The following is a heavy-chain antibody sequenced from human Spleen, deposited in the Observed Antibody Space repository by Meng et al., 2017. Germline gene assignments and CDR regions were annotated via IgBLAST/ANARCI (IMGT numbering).Heavy chain of an antibody. CDR3: ARDKTSPGYFDL. V-gene: IGHV4-39*07. Sequence: QLHLQEPGPGLVQPSETPSPTCTVAGGSIISSSFYWAWIRPPPGKGLEWIGSTYYSGDTYDNPSLKSRVTISVDTSKNQFSLKVRSVTAADTAVYYCARDKTSPGYFDLWGRGTLVTVSS. D-gene: IGHD1-14*01. CDR2: TYYSGDT. CDR1: GGSIISSSFY. J-gene: IGHJ2*01.